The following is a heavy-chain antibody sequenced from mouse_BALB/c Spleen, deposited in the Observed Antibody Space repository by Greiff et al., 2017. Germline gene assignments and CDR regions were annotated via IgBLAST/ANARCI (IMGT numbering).Heavy chain of an antibody. V-gene: IGHV1-80*01. D-gene: IGHD1-1*01. CDR3: AQVPSYYYGSSPDYYAMDY. CDR1: GYAFSSYW. CDR2: IYPGDGDT. J-gene: IGHJ4*01. Sequence: QVQLQQSGAELVRPGSSVKISCKASGYAFSSYWMNWVKQRPGQGLEWIGQIYPGDGDTNYNGKFKGKATLTADKSSSTAYMQLSSLTSEDSAVYFCAQVPSYYYGSSPDYYAMDYWGQGTSVTVSS.